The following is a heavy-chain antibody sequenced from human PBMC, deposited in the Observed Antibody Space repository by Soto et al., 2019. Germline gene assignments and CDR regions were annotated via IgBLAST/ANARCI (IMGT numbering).Heavy chain of an antibody. D-gene: IGHD3-3*01. CDR3: ATRITVFGLLIPPFDP. CDR1: GGSVNGYY. Sequence: ASETLSLTCAVYGGSVNGYYWNWIRQPPGKGLEWIGKINHTGGTHYNPSLKSRVTMSVDTSKNQFSLRLSSVTAADTAIYYCATRITVFGLLIPPFDPWGQGTTVTVSS. CDR2: INHTGGT. V-gene: IGHV4-34*01. J-gene: IGHJ6*02.